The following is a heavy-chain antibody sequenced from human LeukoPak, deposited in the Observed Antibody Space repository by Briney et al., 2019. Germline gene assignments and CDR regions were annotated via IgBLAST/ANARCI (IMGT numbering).Heavy chain of an antibody. CDR1: GLTFRNYA. D-gene: IGHD5-24*01. CDR3: AREMTIITYSFDS. V-gene: IGHV3-23*01. J-gene: IGHJ4*02. CDR2: ISETGGTI. Sequence: PGGSLRLSCAPSGLTFRNYAMSWVRQAPGKGLEWVSAISETGGTIHYADSVRGRFIISRDNSKNTLYLQMNSLRAEDTAVYYCAREMTIITYSFDSWGLGTLVTVSS.